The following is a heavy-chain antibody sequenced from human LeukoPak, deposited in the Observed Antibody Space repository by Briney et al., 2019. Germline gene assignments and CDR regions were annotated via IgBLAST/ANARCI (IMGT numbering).Heavy chain of an antibody. D-gene: IGHD6-13*01. CDR2: IYPGDSDT. Sequence: GESLKISCKGSGYRFTSYWIGWVRHMPEKGLEWMGIIYPGDSDTRYSPSFQGQVTISADKSISTAYLQWSSLKASDTAMYYCARRSGYSSSWYFDYWGQGTLVTVSS. CDR1: GYRFTSYW. J-gene: IGHJ4*02. V-gene: IGHV5-51*01. CDR3: ARRSGYSSSWYFDY.